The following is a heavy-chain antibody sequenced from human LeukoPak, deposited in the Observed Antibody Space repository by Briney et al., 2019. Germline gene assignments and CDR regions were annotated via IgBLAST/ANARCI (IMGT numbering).Heavy chain of an antibody. CDR2: INHSGST. Sequence: SETLSLTCAVYGGSFSGYYWSWIRQPPGKGLEWIGEINHSGSTNYNPSLKSRVTISVDTSKNQFSLKLSSVTAADTAVYYCARRLSAVAGGIDYWGQGTLVTASS. CDR1: GGSFSGYY. J-gene: IGHJ4*02. CDR3: ARRLSAVAGGIDY. D-gene: IGHD6-19*01. V-gene: IGHV4-34*01.